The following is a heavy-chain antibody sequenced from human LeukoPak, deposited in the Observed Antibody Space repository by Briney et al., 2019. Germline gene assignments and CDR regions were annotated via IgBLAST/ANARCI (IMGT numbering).Heavy chain of an antibody. CDR1: GFTFSDYY. D-gene: IGHD1-7*01. Sequence: GGSLRLSCAASGFTFSDYYMSWIRQAPGKGLEGVSYISSSGSTIYYADSVKGRFTIPRDNAKNSLYLQMNSLRAEDTAVYYCARDTAGTNPYFDYWGQGTLVTVSS. V-gene: IGHV3-11*01. CDR2: ISSSGSTI. CDR3: ARDTAGTNPYFDY. J-gene: IGHJ4*02.